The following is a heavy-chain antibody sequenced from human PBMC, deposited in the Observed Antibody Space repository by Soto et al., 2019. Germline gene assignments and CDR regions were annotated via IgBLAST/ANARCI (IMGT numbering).Heavy chain of an antibody. CDR2: ISSSGSTI. CDR3: ARRGLVVVAPNAGYYYGMDV. D-gene: IGHD2-15*01. J-gene: IGHJ6*02. V-gene: IGHV3-11*01. Sequence: QVQLVESGGGLVKPGGSLRLSCAASGFTFSDYYMSWIRQAPGKGLEWVSYISSSGSTIYYADSVKGRFTISRDNAKNSLYLQMNSLRAEDTAVYYCARRGLVVVAPNAGYYYGMDVWGQGTTVTVSS. CDR1: GFTFSDYY.